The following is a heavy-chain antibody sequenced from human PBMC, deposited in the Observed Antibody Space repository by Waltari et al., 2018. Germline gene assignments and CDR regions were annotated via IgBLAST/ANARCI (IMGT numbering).Heavy chain of an antibody. CDR2: INQDGSEE. J-gene: IGHJ3*02. Sequence: EVLLVESGGGLVQTGGSLRLSCAASRFHFRNYWMNWVRQAPGKGLEWVANINQDGSEEYYVDSVKGRFTISRDNAKNSLYLEMKTLRAEDTAIYYCARTGARWLQFAAFDIWGQGTMVTVSS. CDR1: RFHFRNYW. CDR3: ARTGARWLQFAAFDI. V-gene: IGHV3-7*01. D-gene: IGHD5-12*01.